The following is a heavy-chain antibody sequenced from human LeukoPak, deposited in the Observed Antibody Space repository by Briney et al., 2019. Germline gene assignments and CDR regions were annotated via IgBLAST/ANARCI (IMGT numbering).Heavy chain of an antibody. CDR1: GYSISSGYF. CDR2: IYHSGST. CDR3: ARAYSSSWYFNWFNP. V-gene: IGHV4-38-2*02. D-gene: IGHD6-13*01. Sequence: SETLSLTCTVSGYSISSGYFWGWIRQPPGKGLEWIGEIYHSGSTYYTPSLKSRVTISIDTSKNQFSLKLSSVTAADTAVYYCARAYSSSWYFNWFNPWGQGTLVTVSS. J-gene: IGHJ5*02.